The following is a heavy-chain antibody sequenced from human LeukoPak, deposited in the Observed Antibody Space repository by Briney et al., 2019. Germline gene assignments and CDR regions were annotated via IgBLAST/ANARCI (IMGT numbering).Heavy chain of an antibody. J-gene: IGHJ6*04. Sequence: PSETLSLTCTVSGGSISSYYWSWIRQPPGKGLEWIGYIYYSGSTNYNPSLKSRVTISVDTPKNQFSLKLSSVTAADTAVYYCARAEYQLLYGMDVWGKGTTVTVSS. CDR1: GGSISSYY. CDR3: ARAEYQLLYGMDV. CDR2: IYYSGST. V-gene: IGHV4-59*01. D-gene: IGHD2-2*01.